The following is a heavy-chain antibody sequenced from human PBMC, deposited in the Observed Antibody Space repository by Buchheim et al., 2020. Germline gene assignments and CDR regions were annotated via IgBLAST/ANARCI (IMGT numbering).Heavy chain of an antibody. D-gene: IGHD2-21*02. CDR2: IIPIFGTA. CDR3: ARTVAGVLDVVVTAIYYFDY. Sequence: QVQLVQSGAEVKKPGSSVKVSCKASGGTFSSYAISRVRQAPGQGLEWMGGIIPIFGTANYAQKFQGRVTITADKSTSTAYMELSSLRSEDTAVYYCARTVAGVLDVVVTAIYYFDYWGQGTL. V-gene: IGHV1-69*06. CDR1: GGTFSSYA. J-gene: IGHJ4*02.